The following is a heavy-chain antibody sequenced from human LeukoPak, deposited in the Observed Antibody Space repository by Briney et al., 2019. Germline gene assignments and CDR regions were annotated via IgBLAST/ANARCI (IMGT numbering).Heavy chain of an antibody. Sequence: PSETLSLTCTVSGGSSNNYSWSWIRQSAGKGLEWIGRIYTSGSTNYNPSLKSRVSMSVDTSKNQFSLRLRSVTAADTAVYYCARESGYYYDTSGYTFDYWGQGILVTVSS. CDR3: ARESGYYYDTSGYTFDY. V-gene: IGHV4-4*07. J-gene: IGHJ4*02. CDR1: GGSSNNYS. D-gene: IGHD3-22*01. CDR2: IYTSGST.